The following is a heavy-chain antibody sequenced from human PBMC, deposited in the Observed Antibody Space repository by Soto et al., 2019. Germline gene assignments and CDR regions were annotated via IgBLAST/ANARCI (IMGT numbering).Heavy chain of an antibody. Sequence: ASVKVSCKASGYTFTGYYMHWVRQAPGQGLEWMGWINPNSGGTNYAQKFQGRVTMTRDTSISTAYMELSRLRSDDTAVYYCARAGEYSSSWYDKKRNWFDPWGQGTLVTVSS. V-gene: IGHV1-2*02. CDR3: ARAGEYSSSWYDKKRNWFDP. CDR1: GYTFTGYY. CDR2: INPNSGGT. J-gene: IGHJ5*02. D-gene: IGHD6-13*01.